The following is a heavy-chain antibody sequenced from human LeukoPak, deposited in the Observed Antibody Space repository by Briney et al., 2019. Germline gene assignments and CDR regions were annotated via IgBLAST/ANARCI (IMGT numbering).Heavy chain of an antibody. Sequence: PGGSLRLSCAAPGFTVSSNYMSWVRQAPGKGLEWVSTISGSGGSTYYADSVKGRFTISRDNSNNTLHLQMNSLRAEDTAVYYCAKAALLGHSSSWYDYWGQGTLVTVSS. CDR2: ISGSGGST. J-gene: IGHJ4*02. CDR3: AKAALLGHSSSWYDY. CDR1: GFTVSSNY. V-gene: IGHV3-23*01. D-gene: IGHD6-13*01.